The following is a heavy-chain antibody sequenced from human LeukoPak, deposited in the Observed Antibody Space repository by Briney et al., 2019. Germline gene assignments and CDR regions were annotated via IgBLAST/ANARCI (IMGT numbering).Heavy chain of an antibody. D-gene: IGHD6-13*01. CDR1: GGFNTHYY. J-gene: IGHJ3*02. V-gene: IGHV4-59*01. CDR3: ARHSAHSSTNDAFDI. Sequence: SETLSLTCSVSGGFNTHYYWSWIRQPPGKGLEWIGYFYHSGSTNYNPSLKSRVTISVDTSKNHFSLKLTSVTAADTAVYYCARHSAHSSTNDAFDIWGQGTLVTVSS. CDR2: FYHSGST.